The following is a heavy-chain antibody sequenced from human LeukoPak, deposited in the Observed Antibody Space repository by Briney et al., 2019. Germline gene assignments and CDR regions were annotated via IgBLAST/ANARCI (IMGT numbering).Heavy chain of an antibody. CDR1: GYTFTSYG. D-gene: IGHD6-13*01. Sequence: SVKVSCKASGYTFTSYGISWVRQAPGQGLEWMGGIIPIFGTANYAQKFQGRVTITADESTSTAYMELSSLRSEDTAVYYCARDPTRELKQQLVREAGDDYWGQGTLVTVSS. V-gene: IGHV1-69*13. CDR2: IIPIFGTA. CDR3: ARDPTRELKQQLVREAGDDY. J-gene: IGHJ4*02.